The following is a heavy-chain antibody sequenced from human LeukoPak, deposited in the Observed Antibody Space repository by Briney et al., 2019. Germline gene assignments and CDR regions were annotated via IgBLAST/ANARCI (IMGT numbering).Heavy chain of an antibody. J-gene: IGHJ4*02. CDR2: MNPNSGNT. CDR1: GYTFASYD. D-gene: IGHD3-10*01. Sequence: ASVNVSCKASGYTFASYDINWVRQATGQGLEWMGWMNPNSGNTGYAQKFQGRVTMTRNTSISTAYMELSSLRSEDTAVYYCAMRNGSGSLYFDYWGQGTLVTVSS. V-gene: IGHV1-8*01. CDR3: AMRNGSGSLYFDY.